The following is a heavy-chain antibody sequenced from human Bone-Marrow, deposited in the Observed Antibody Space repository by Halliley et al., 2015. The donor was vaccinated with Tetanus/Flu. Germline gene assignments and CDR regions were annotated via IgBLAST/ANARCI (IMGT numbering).Heavy chain of an antibody. CDR3: ARENFWGGSH. D-gene: IGHD3-3*01. J-gene: IGHJ4*02. CDR2: IKGNGSTR. Sequence: AWVSRIKGNGSTRDDAVSVKGRFTISRDNARNPVYLQMNSGRAEDPAVYYCARENFWGGSHWGRGTLVTVSS. V-gene: IGHV3-74*01.